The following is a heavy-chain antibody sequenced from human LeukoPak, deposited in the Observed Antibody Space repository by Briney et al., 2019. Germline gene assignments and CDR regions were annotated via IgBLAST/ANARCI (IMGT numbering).Heavy chain of an antibody. J-gene: IGHJ5*02. D-gene: IGHD1-7*01. CDR2: ISGSGGGT. CDR3: ARGNYGRFDP. Sequence: GGSLRLSCAASGFTFSNYAMSWVRQAPGKGLEWVSTISGSGGGTYYADSVKGRFTISRDKSKNTMYLQMSSLRAEDTAMYYCARGNYGRFDPWGQGTLVTVSS. V-gene: IGHV3-23*01. CDR1: GFTFSNYA.